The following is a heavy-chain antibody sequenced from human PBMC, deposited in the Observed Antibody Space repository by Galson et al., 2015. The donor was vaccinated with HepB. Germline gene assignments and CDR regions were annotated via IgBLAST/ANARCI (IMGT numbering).Heavy chain of an antibody. J-gene: IGHJ4*02. V-gene: IGHV3-23*01. CDR1: GFTFSSYA. Sequence: SLRLSCAASGFTFSSYAMSWVRRAPGKGLEWVSAISGSGDSTYYADSVKGRFTISRDNSKNTPYLQMNSLRAEDTAVYYCAKDGTMIVVVTIVFEYWGQGTLVTVSS. CDR2: ISGSGDST. D-gene: IGHD3-22*01. CDR3: AKDGTMIVVVTIVFEY.